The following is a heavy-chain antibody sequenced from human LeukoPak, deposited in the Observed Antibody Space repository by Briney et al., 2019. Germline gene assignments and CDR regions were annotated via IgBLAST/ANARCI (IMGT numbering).Heavy chain of an antibody. CDR2: ISAYSGGT. Sequence: ASVKVSCKASGYTFTSYGISWVRQAPGQGLEWMGWISAYSGGTNYAQKFQGRVTMTRDTSISTAYMELSRLRSDDTAVYYCARDWVFLEWLLYRTDAFDIWGQGTMVTVSS. V-gene: IGHV1-18*01. CDR1: GYTFTSYG. J-gene: IGHJ3*02. D-gene: IGHD3-3*01. CDR3: ARDWVFLEWLLYRTDAFDI.